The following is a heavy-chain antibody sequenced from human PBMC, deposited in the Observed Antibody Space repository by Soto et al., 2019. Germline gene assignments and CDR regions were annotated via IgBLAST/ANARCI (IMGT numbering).Heavy chain of an antibody. CDR3: ARDLSGEVFDY. CDR2: ISYDGSNK. Sequence: QVQLVESGGGVVQPGRSLRLSCAASGFTFSSYAMHWVRQAPGKGLEWVAVISYDGSNKYYADSVKGRFTISRDNSKNTLYLQMNSLRAEGTAVYYCARDLSGEVFDYWGQGTLVTVSS. CDR1: GFTFSSYA. V-gene: IGHV3-30-3*01. D-gene: IGHD3-3*02. J-gene: IGHJ4*02.